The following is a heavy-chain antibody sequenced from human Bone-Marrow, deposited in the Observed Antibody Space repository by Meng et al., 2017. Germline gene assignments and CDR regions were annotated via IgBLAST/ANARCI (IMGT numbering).Heavy chain of an antibody. Sequence: ASVMVSCKASGYTFTGYYMHWVRQAPGQGLEWMGWINPNSGGTNYAQKFQGRVTMTRDTSISTAYMELSRLRSDDTAVYYCATTRCSSTSCLPTYYYYGMDVWGQGTTVTVSS. CDR3: ATTRCSSTSCLPTYYYYGMDV. CDR2: INPNSGGT. V-gene: IGHV1-2*02. J-gene: IGHJ6*02. D-gene: IGHD2-2*01. CDR1: GYTFTGYY.